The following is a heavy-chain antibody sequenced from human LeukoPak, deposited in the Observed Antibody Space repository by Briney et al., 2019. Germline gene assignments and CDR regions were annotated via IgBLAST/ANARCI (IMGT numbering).Heavy chain of an antibody. CDR3: AKDIGRYYDSSGYPFDY. CDR2: ISGSGGST. CDR1: GFTFSSYA. J-gene: IGHJ4*02. V-gene: IGHV3-23*01. D-gene: IGHD3-22*01. Sequence: GGSLRLSCAASGFTFSSYAMSWVRQAPGKGLEWVSAISGSGGSTYYADSVKGRFTISRDNSKNTLYLQMNSLRAEDTAVYYCAKDIGRYYDSSGYPFDYWGQGTLVTISS.